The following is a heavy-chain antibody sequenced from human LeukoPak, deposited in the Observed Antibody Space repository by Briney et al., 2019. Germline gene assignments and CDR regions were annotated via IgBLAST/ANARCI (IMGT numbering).Heavy chain of an antibody. CDR3: GLNLIFPNGLRHQNNMDG. D-gene: IGHD2-8*01. CDR1: GFTFSSYW. Sequence: GGSLRLSCAASGFTFSSYWMHWVRQAPGKGLVWVSRINSDGSSTSYADSVKGRFTISRDNAKNTLYLQRNRLRAQDTAVYYCGLNLIFPNGLRHQNNMDGRGKGTTVTVSS. V-gene: IGHV3-74*01. J-gene: IGHJ6*03. CDR2: INSDGSST.